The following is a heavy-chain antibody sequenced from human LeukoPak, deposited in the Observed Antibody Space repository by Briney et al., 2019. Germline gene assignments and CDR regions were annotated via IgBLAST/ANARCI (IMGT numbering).Heavy chain of an antibody. CDR3: AKDGGSGYYYFDY. J-gene: IGHJ4*02. V-gene: IGHV3-23*01. CDR1: GFTFSNNA. Sequence: GGSLRLSCAASGFTFSNNAMSWVRQAPGKGLEWVSAISGSGGSTYYADSVKGRFTISRDNSKNTLYVQMNSLRAEDTAVYYCAKDGGSGYYYFDYWGQGTLVTVSS. D-gene: IGHD3-22*01. CDR2: ISGSGGST.